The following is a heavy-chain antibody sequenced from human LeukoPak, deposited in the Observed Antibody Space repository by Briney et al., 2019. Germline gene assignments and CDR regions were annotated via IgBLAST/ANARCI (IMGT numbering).Heavy chain of an antibody. CDR2: IKQDGSEK. J-gene: IGHJ3*02. V-gene: IGHV3-7*01. Sequence: GGSLRLSCAASGFTFSTSWMGWVRQAPGKGLEWVANIKQDGSEKYYVDSVKGRFTISRDNAKNSLYLQMNSLRAEDTAVYYCARGGSGSSGGTFDIWGQGTMVTVSS. CDR3: ARGGSGSSGGTFDI. D-gene: IGHD3-10*01. CDR1: GFTFSTSW.